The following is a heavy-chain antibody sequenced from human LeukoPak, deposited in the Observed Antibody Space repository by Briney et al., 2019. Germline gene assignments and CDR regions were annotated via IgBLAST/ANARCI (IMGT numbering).Heavy chain of an antibody. D-gene: IGHD3-3*01. J-gene: IGHJ4*02. CDR2: ISSSSDTI. V-gene: IGHV3-48*02. CDR3: AREAIFGVVRQYFFDC. Sequence: GSLRLSCAASGFTFNSNSMNWVRQAPGKGLEWVSYISSSSDTIYYADSVKGRFTISRDNAKNSLYLQMNSLRDEDTAVYYCAREAIFGVVRQYFFDCWGQGTLVTVSS. CDR1: GFTFNSNS.